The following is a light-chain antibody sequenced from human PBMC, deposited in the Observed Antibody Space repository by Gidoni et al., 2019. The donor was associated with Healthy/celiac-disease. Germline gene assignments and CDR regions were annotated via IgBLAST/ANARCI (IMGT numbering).Light chain of an antibody. Sequence: EIVLTHSPVTLSLSPGERATLSCRASQSVSINLAWYQHKPGQAPRLLIYAASNGATGVPARFSGSGSGTDFTLTISRLEPEDFAVYCWQQRNNWPPTFGQGTKVEIK. CDR2: AAS. CDR1: QSVSIN. V-gene: IGKV3-11*01. J-gene: IGKJ1*01. CDR3: QQRNNWPPT.